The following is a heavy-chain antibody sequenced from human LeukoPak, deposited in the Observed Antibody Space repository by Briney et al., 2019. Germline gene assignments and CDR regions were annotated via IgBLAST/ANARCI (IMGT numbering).Heavy chain of an antibody. Sequence: GASVKVSCKASGGTFSSYAISWVRQAPGQGLEWMGGIIPIFGTANYAQKFQGRVTITADESTSTAYMELSSLRSEDTAVYYCAREESTIFGVVTNLYYYYYGMDVWGQGTTVTVSS. D-gene: IGHD3-3*01. CDR3: AREESTIFGVVTNLYYYYYGMDV. CDR1: GGTFSSYA. CDR2: IIPIFGTA. J-gene: IGHJ6*02. V-gene: IGHV1-69*13.